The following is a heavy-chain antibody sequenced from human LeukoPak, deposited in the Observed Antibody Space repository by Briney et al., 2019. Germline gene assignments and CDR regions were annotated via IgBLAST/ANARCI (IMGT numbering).Heavy chain of an antibody. CDR3: AREVDRPADSDAFDI. Sequence: SQTLSLTCTVSGDSISSRNHFWSWVPQPPGGGREWIAYIHYGGRAFYNPSLKSRATISMDTSRNQFSLSLSSVTAADTAVYYCAREVDRPADSDAFDIWGQGTTVTVSS. J-gene: IGHJ3*02. CDR1: GDSISSRNHF. CDR2: IHYGGRA. V-gene: IGHV4-30-4*08. D-gene: IGHD5-12*01.